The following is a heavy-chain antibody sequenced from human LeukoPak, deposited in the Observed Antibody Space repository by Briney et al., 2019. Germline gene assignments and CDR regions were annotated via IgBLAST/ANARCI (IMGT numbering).Heavy chain of an antibody. CDR2: ISGSGGST. CDR3: AKVDSSSWIYYFDY. J-gene: IGHJ4*02. D-gene: IGHD6-13*01. CDR1: GFTFSSYA. Sequence: GGSLRLSCAASGFTFSSYAMSWVRQAPGKGLEWVSAISGSGGSTYYADSVKGRFTISRDKSKNTLYLQMNSLRAEDTTVYYCAKVDSSSWIYYFDYWGEGTLVTVSS. V-gene: IGHV3-23*01.